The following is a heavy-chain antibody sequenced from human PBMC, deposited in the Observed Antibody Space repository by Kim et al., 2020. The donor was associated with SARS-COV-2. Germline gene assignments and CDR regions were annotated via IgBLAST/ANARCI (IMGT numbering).Heavy chain of an antibody. CDR2: INHSGST. D-gene: IGHD3-10*01. Sequence: SETLSLTCAVYGGSFSGYYWSWIRQPPGKVLEWIGEINHSGSTNYNPSLKSRVTISVDTSKNQFSLKLSSVTAADTAVYYCARGRPYGSGSLSLADLDYWGQGTLVTVSS. CDR1: GGSFSGYY. J-gene: IGHJ4*02. V-gene: IGHV4-34*01. CDR3: ARGRPYGSGSLSLADLDY.